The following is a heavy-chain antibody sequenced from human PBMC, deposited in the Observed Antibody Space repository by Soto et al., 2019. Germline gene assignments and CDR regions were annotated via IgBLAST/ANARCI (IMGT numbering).Heavy chain of an antibody. V-gene: IGHV4-30-4*01. Sequence: PSETLSLTCTVSGGSISSGGYYWSWIRQPPGKGLEWIGYIYYSGSTYYNPSLKSRVTISVDTSKNQFSLKLSSVTAADTAVYYCARVIRVRSSHFDYWGQGTLVTVSS. CDR3: ARVIRVRSSHFDY. CDR1: GGSISSGGYY. J-gene: IGHJ4*02. CDR2: IYYSGST. D-gene: IGHD2-15*01.